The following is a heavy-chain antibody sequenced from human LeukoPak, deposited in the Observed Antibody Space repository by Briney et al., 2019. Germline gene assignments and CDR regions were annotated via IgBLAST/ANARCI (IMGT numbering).Heavy chain of an antibody. J-gene: IGHJ4*02. CDR3: ARGTYGEYGGPAY. V-gene: IGHV3-23*01. CDR2: ISGSDGST. Sequence: GGSLRLSCAASGFTFSSYAMSWVRQAPGKGLEWVSVISGSDGSTYYADFVRGRFTISRDNAENSLFLQMNSLRDEDTAVYYCARGTYGEYGGPAYWGQGTLVTVSS. D-gene: IGHD4-17*01. CDR1: GFTFSSYA.